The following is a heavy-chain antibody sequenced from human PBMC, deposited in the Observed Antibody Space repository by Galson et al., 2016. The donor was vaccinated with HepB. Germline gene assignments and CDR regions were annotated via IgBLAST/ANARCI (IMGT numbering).Heavy chain of an antibody. CDR3: GRETWGLRIPDY. CDR1: GYSISNGHN. V-gene: IGHV4-38-2*02. J-gene: IGHJ4*02. Sequence: SETLSLTCAVSGYSISNGHNWGWIRQPPGKGLEWIGSVHHSGSAFYNPSFRGRVTISVDTSENQVSLNLRSVTAADTAVYYCGRETWGLRIPDYWGQGTLVTVSS. D-gene: IGHD3-16*01. CDR2: VHHSGSA.